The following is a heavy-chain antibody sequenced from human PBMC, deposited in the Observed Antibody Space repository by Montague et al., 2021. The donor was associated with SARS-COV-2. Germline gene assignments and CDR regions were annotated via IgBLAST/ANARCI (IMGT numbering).Heavy chain of an antibody. CDR2: IYYTGST. D-gene: IGHD1-14*01. J-gene: IGHJ6*02. CDR1: GGSFSSGAYY. Sequence: TLSLTCTVSGGSFSSGAYYWNWIRQPPGKGLEWIGYIYYTGSTYYNPSLKSRVSISVDTSKNQLSLKLSSVTAADTAVYYCAREGPQDSIGYYGLDVWGQGTTVTVS. CDR3: AREGPQDSIGYYGLDV. V-gene: IGHV4-30-4*08.